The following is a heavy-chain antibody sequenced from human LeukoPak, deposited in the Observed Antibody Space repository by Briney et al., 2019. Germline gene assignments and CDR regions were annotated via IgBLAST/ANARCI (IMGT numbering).Heavy chain of an antibody. D-gene: IGHD1-14*01. CDR1: GGTFSSYA. V-gene: IGHV1-69*04. Sequence: SVKVSCKASGGTFSSYAISWVRQAPGQGLEWMGRIIPILGIANYAQKFQGRVTITADKSTSTAYMELSSLRSEDTAAYYCARGGIQYKNWFDPWGQGTLVTVSS. J-gene: IGHJ5*02. CDR2: IIPILGIA. CDR3: ARGGIQYKNWFDP.